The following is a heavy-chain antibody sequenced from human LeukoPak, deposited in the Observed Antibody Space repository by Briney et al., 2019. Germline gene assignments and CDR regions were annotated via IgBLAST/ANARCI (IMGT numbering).Heavy chain of an antibody. J-gene: IGHJ4*02. CDR3: AKERTHYDSSPIDY. CDR2: INGGGGSK. CDR1: GFTFSSYS. Sequence: GGSLRLSCAASGFTFSSYSMSWVRQAPGKGLEWVATINGGGGSKYYVDSVKGRFTISRDNFKNTLYLQMNSLRAEDTAVYYCAKERTHYDSSPIDYWGQGTMVTVSS. V-gene: IGHV3-23*01. D-gene: IGHD3-22*01.